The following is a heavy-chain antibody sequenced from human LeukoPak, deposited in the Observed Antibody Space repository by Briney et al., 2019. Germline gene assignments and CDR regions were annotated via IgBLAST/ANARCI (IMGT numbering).Heavy chain of an antibody. Sequence: ASVKVSCKASGYTFTGYYMHWVRQAPGQGLEWMGWINPNSGGTNYAQKFQGRVTMTRDTSISTAYMELSRLRSDDTAVYYCARESSSQELGYRYNHDAFDIWGQGTMVTVSP. CDR1: GYTFTGYY. V-gene: IGHV1-2*02. CDR2: INPNSGGT. CDR3: ARESSSQELGYRYNHDAFDI. J-gene: IGHJ3*02. D-gene: IGHD3-16*02.